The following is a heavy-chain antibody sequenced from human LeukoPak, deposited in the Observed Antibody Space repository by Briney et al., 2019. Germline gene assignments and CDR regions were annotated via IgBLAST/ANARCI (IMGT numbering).Heavy chain of an antibody. CDR3: ARGGDGYNSDLDY. Sequence: GGSLRLSCAASGFTFSSYWMSWVRQAPGKGLEWVANIKQDGSEKYYVDFVKGRFTISRDNAKNSLYLQMNSLRAEDTAMYYCARGGDGYNSDLDYWGQGTLVTVSS. V-gene: IGHV3-7*01. J-gene: IGHJ4*02. CDR1: GFTFSSYW. CDR2: IKQDGSEK. D-gene: IGHD5-24*01.